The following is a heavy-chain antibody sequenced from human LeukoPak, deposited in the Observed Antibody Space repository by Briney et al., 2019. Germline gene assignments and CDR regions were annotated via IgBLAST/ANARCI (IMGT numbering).Heavy chain of an antibody. CDR1: GFTFSSHA. Sequence: PGGSLRLSCAASGFTFSSHAMSWVRHAPGQGLEWVSGISGSGGSTYYADSVKGRFTVSRDNSKNMLYLQMNSLRAEDTAVYYCAHLGDDILTGYYNWGQGTLVFVSS. D-gene: IGHD3-9*01. V-gene: IGHV3-23*01. J-gene: IGHJ4*02. CDR3: AHLGDDILTGYYN. CDR2: ISGSGGST.